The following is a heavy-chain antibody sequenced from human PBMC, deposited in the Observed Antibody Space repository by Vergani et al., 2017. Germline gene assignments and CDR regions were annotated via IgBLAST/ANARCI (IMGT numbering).Heavy chain of an antibody. D-gene: IGHD1-26*01. CDR1: GGSISSYY. CDR2: IYYSGST. CDR3: ARSLYSGSYFSYDY. V-gene: IGHV4-59*01. J-gene: IGHJ4*02. Sequence: QVQLQESGPGLVKPSETLSLTCTVSGGSISSYYWSWIRQPPGKGLEWIGYIYYSGSTNYNPSLKSRVTISVDTSKNQFSLKLRSVTAADTAVYYCARSLYSGSYFSYDYWGQGTLVTVSS.